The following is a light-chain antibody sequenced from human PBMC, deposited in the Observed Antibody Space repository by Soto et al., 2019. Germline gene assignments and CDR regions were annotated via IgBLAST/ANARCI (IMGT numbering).Light chain of an antibody. Sequence: QSALTQPASVSGSPGHSITISCTGTSSDVAGYNYVSWYQQHPGKAPKLMIYDVSNRPSGVSNRFSGSKSGNTASLTISGLQAEDEADYYCSSYTSSGTLEVFGTGTKVTVL. V-gene: IGLV2-14*01. CDR1: SSDVAGYNY. CDR2: DVS. CDR3: SSYTSSGTLEV. J-gene: IGLJ1*01.